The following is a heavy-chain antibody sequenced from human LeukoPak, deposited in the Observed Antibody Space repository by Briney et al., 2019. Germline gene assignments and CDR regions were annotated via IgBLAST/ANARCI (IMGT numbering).Heavy chain of an antibody. J-gene: IGHJ4*02. CDR3: ARGGTWSFDS. D-gene: IGHD6-13*01. CDR1: DYTFSSYG. CDR2: ITTYNGDT. V-gene: IGHV1-18*01. Sequence: GASVKVSCKAFDYTFSSYGISWVRQAPGHRLEWRGRITTYNGDTKYAQNVQGRVTMTTDTSTSTVYSELTSLRFDDTAVYYCARGGTWSFDSWGQGTMVTVSS.